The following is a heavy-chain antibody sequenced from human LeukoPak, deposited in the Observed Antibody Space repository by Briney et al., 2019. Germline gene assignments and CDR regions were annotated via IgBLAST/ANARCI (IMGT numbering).Heavy chain of an antibody. CDR3: ARGENGRSWYFDL. V-gene: IGHV4-59*01. Sequence: SETLSLTCAVYGGSFSGYYWSWIRQPPGKGLEWIGYIYYSGSTNYNPSLKSRVTISVDTSKNQFSLKLSSVTAADTAVYYCARGENGRSWYFDLWGRGALVTVSS. J-gene: IGHJ2*01. CDR1: GGSFSGYY. D-gene: IGHD1-1*01. CDR2: IYYSGST.